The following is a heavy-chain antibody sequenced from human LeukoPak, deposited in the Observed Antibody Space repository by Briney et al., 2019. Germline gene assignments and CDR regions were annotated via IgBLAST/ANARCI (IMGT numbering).Heavy chain of an antibody. CDR2: ISGSGVTT. V-gene: IGHV3-23*01. D-gene: IGHD3-22*01. CDR3: ATPPNGVPILSGYFDS. J-gene: IGHJ4*02. CDR1: GFTFSAYV. Sequence: GSLRLSCAASGFTFSAYVMSWVRHAPGKGLEWVSTISGSGVTTHTAGSVKGRFSNSRDNSKDTLYLKMNSLRVEDTAVYFCATPPNGVPILSGYFDSWGQGTLVTVSS.